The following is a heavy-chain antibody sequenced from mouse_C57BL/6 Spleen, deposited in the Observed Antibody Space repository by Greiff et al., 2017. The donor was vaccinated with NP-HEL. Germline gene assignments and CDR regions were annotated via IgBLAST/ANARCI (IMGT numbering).Heavy chain of an antibody. V-gene: IGHV1-81*01. CDR3: ASGRGNYIFFAY. Sequence: QVQLQQSGAELARPGASVKLSCKASGYTFTSYGISWVKQRTGQGLEWIGEIYPRSGNTYYNEKFKGKATLTADKSSSKAYMELRSLTSEDSAVYFCASGRGNYIFFAYWGQGTLVTVSA. J-gene: IGHJ3*01. CDR1: GYTFTSYG. CDR2: IYPRSGNT. D-gene: IGHD2-1*01.